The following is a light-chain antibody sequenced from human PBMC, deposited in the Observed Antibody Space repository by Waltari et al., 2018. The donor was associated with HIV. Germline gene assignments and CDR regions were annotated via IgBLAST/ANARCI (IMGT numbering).Light chain of an antibody. CDR2: VGAGWMVG. CDR3: RADHDSDSNFLEV. Sequence: QPVLTQPPSASASLGASVTLTCTLSSGYSNYNVDWYQQRPGKGPRIVMRVGAGWMVGAMGDGLPDLFPVLGSGLDRSLTSNNIPEGDGSDYRSRADHDSDSNFLEVFGGGTKLTVL. J-gene: IGLJ3*02. CDR1: SGYSNYN. V-gene: IGLV9-49*01.